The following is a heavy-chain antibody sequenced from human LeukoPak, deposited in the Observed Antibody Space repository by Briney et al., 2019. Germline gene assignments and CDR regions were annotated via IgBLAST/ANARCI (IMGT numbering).Heavy chain of an antibody. Sequence: GGSLRLSCAASGFTFSSYEMNWVRQAPGKGLEWVSYISSSGSTIYYADSVKGRFTISRDNAKNSLYLQMTSLRVEDTAFYYCARDDLLHRNWFDPWGQGPLVIVSS. J-gene: IGHJ5*02. CDR3: ARDDLLHRNWFDP. V-gene: IGHV3-48*03. CDR1: GFTFSSYE. CDR2: ISSSGSTI. D-gene: IGHD3-22*01.